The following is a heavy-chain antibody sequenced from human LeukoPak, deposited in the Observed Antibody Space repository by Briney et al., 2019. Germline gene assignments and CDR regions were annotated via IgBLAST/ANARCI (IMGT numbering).Heavy chain of an antibody. V-gene: IGHV4-59*01. D-gene: IGHD3-16*01. J-gene: IGHJ4*02. CDR2: IYYSGST. CDR3: ARWGISDQGGLDY. Sequence: KASETLSLTCNVSGGSISSYYWSWIRQPPGKGLEWIGYIYYSGSTNYNPSLKSRVTISVDTSKIQFSLKLSSVTAADTAVYYCARWGISDQGGLDYRGQGTLVTVSS. CDR1: GGSISSYY.